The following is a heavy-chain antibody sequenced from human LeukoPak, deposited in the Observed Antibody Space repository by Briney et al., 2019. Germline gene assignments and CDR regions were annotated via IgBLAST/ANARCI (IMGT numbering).Heavy chain of an antibody. J-gene: IGHJ4*02. CDR1: GYTFTSYY. V-gene: IGHV1-46*01. D-gene: IGHD3-22*01. CDR2: INPSGGST. CDR3: AREVLGYDSSGLYFDY. Sequence: ASVKVSCKASGYTFTSYYMHWVRQAPGQGLEWMGIINPSGGSTSYAQKFQGRVTMTRDTSTSTVYMELSSLRSEDTAVYYCAREVLGYDSSGLYFDYWGQGTLVTVSS.